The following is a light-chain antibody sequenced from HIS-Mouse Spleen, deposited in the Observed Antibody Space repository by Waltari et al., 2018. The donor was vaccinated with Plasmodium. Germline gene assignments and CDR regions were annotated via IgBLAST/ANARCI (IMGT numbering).Light chain of an antibody. J-gene: IGLJ3*02. V-gene: IGLV2-23*03. Sequence: QSALTQPASVSGSPGQSITISCTGTSSDVGSYNLVSWYQQHPGKAPKRMIYEGSKRPSGVSNRFSGSKSGNTASLTIPGLQAEDEADYYCCSYAGSSTFVFGGGTKLTVL. CDR1: SSDVGSYNL. CDR3: CSYAGSSTFV. CDR2: EGS.